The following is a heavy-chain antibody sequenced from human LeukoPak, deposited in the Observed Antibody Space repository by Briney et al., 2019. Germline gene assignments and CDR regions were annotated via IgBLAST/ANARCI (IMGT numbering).Heavy chain of an antibody. CDR1: GFTFSSYS. J-gene: IGHJ3*01. CDR2: ISSSSSTI. V-gene: IGHV3-48*01. Sequence: GGSLRLSCAASGFTFSSYSMNWVRQAPGKGLEWVSYISSSSSTIYYADSVKGRFTISRDNVKNSVSLQMNSLRVEDTAVYYCARDPGYSEFDVWGQGIMVIVSS. CDR3: ARDPGYSEFDV. D-gene: IGHD4-11*01.